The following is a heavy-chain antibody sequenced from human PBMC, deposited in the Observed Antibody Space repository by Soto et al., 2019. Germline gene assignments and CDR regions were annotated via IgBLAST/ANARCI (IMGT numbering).Heavy chain of an antibody. V-gene: IGHV3-23*01. CDR1: GLTFGSRA. Sequence: GGSLRLSCVASGLTFGSRAMSWVRQAPGEGLQWVSTITDTGGDAKYADSVRGRFVISRDNSKKTLYLQMTSLTAEDSAMYFCARGSTDSCPGNRIFDFWGRGTLVTVSS. J-gene: IGHJ4*02. CDR3: ARGSTDSCPGNRIFDF. CDR2: ITDTGGDA. D-gene: IGHD2-21*01.